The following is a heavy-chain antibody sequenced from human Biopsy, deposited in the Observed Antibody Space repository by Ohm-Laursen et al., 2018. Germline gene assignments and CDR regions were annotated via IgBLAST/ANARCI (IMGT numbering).Heavy chain of an antibody. V-gene: IGHV1-46*01. Sequence: ASVKVSCNASGYTFIRYYIHWVRQAPGQGLQWMGIIDPNGDHTIYAQRFQGRVTLTRDTSTSTVYLELRSLRSEDTAVYYCARESAYIYGEVPYHYYGMDIWGQGTTVTVSS. CDR2: IDPNGDHT. CDR1: GYTFIRYY. CDR3: ARESAYIYGEVPYHYYGMDI. D-gene: IGHD5-18*01. J-gene: IGHJ6*02.